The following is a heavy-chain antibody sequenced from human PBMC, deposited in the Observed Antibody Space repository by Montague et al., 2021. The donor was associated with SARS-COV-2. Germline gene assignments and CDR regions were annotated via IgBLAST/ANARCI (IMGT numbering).Heavy chain of an antibody. CDR2: INHSGST. D-gene: IGHD3-10*01. CDR3: ARMRAVSLWFGESTYFDY. CDR1: GGSFSGYY. V-gene: IGHV4-34*01. Sequence: SETLSLTCAVYGGSFSGYYWSWIRQPPGKGLEWIGEINHSGSTNYNPSLKSRATISEDTSKNQFSLKLSSVTAADTAVYYCARMRAVSLWFGESTYFDYWGQGTLVTVSS. J-gene: IGHJ4*02.